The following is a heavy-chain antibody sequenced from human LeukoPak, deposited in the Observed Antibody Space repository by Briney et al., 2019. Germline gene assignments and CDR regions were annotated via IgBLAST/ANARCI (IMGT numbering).Heavy chain of an antibody. J-gene: IGHJ4*02. D-gene: IGHD5-24*01. CDR2: INPNSGGT. V-gene: IGHV1-2*02. CDR3: AYSDGPTRPFDY. Sequence: ASVKVSCTASGYTFTGYYMHWVRQAPGQGLEWMGWINPNSGGTNYAQKFQGRVTMTRDTSISTAYMELSRLRSDDTAVYYCAYSDGPTRPFDYWGQGTLVTVSS. CDR1: GYTFTGYY.